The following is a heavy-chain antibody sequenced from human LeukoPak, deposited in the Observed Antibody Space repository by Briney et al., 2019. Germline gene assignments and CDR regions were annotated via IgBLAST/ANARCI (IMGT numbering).Heavy chain of an antibody. CDR2: VYSSGNT. J-gene: IGHJ3*02. D-gene: IGHD3-10*01. CDR1: GGSIGGYY. Sequence: SETLSLTCTVSGGSIGGYYCSWVRQPPGKEMEWIGYVYSSGNTNYNPSLKSRVTLSVDTSKNQFSLKLVSVTAADTAVYYCARHPPSSAGAYDIWGQGTMVTVSS. CDR3: ARHPPSSAGAYDI. V-gene: IGHV4-59*08.